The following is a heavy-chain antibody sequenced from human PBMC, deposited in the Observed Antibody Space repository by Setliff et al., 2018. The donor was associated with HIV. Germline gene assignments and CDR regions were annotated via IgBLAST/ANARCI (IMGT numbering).Heavy chain of an antibody. CDR2: IYTSGST. J-gene: IGHJ6*03. V-gene: IGHV4-61*08. CDR3: ARDATSEGYMDV. Sequence: SETLSLTCTVSGGSISSGGYYWSWIRQPPGKGLEWIGYIYTSGSTNYNPSLKSRVTISVDTSENQFSLKLTSVTAADTAMYFCARDATSEGYMDVWGKGTTVTVSS. CDR1: GGSISSGGYY.